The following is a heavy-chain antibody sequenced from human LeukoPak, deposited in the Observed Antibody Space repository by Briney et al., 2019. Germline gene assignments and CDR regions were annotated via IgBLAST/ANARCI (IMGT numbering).Heavy chain of an antibody. CDR3: ARERWLQFPDFETDY. J-gene: IGHJ4*02. Sequence: GESLKISCKGSGYSFTSYWIGWVRQMPGKGLEWMGIIYPGDSDTRYSPSFQGQVAISADKSISTAYLQWSSLKASDTAMYYCARERWLQFPDFETDYWGQGTLVTVSS. D-gene: IGHD5-24*01. CDR1: GYSFTSYW. V-gene: IGHV5-51*01. CDR2: IYPGDSDT.